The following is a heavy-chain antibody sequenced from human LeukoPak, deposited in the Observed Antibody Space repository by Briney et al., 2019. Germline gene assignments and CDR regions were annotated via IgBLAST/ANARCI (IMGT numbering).Heavy chain of an antibody. CDR2: ISYDGSNK. J-gene: IGHJ5*02. CDR3: AKGDKELVFKRGKGGFDP. CDR1: GFTFSSYE. Sequence: PGGSLRPSCAASGFTFSSYEMNWVRQAPGKGLEWVTVISYDGSNKYYADSMKGRFTISRDNSKNTLYLQMNSLRAEDTAVYYCAKGDKELVFKRGKGGFDPWGQGTLVTVSS. V-gene: IGHV3-30*04. D-gene: IGHD3-3*01.